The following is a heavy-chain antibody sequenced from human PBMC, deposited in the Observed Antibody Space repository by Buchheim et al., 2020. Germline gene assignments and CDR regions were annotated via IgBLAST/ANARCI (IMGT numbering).Heavy chain of an antibody. Sequence: QVQLVQSGAEVKKPGASVKVSCKASGYTFTSYYMHWVRQAPGQGLEWMGIINPSGGSTSYAQKFQGRVTMTRDTSTSTVYMELSSLRSEDTAVYYCARDLLVVVTAIYYYYYGMDVWGQGTT. V-gene: IGHV1-46*01. CDR2: INPSGGST. D-gene: IGHD2-21*02. CDR3: ARDLLVVVTAIYYYYYGMDV. CDR1: GYTFTSYY. J-gene: IGHJ6*02.